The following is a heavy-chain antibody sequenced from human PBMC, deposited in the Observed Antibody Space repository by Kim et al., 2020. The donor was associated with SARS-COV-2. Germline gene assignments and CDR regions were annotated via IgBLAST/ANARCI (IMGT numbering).Heavy chain of an antibody. CDR3: AKSEYSSPVCWFDP. V-gene: IGHV1-69*13. Sequence: SVKVSCKASGGTFSSYAISWVRQAPGQGLEWMGGIIPIYGTANYAQKFQGRVTMTADESTRTAYMELRSLRSEDTAVYYCAKSEYSSPVCWFDPWGQGTLVTVSS. CDR2: IIPIYGTA. J-gene: IGHJ5*02. D-gene: IGHD6-6*01. CDR1: GGTFSSYA.